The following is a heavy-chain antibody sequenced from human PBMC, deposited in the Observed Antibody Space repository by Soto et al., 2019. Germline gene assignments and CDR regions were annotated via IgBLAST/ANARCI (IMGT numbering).Heavy chain of an antibody. V-gene: IGHV1-69*01. Sequence: QVQLVQSGAEVKKPGSSVKVSCKASGGTFSSYAISWVRQAPGQGLEWMGGSIPSSDTTNYAQKFHGSVTITGNESKSTAYKGRSSMRCEDTAVYYCARSQSSSTSLEIDYYYYYGMDVWGHVTTVTV. D-gene: IGHD2-2*01. CDR3: ARSQSSSTSLEIDYYYYYGMDV. CDR1: GGTFSSYA. CDR2: SIPSSDTT. J-gene: IGHJ6*02.